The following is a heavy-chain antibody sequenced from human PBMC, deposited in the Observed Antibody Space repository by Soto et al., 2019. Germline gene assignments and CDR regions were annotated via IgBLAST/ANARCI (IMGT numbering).Heavy chain of an antibody. CDR1: GFTFSSYW. D-gene: IGHD5-18*01. CDR2: IKQDGSEK. Sequence: PGGSLRLSCAASGFTFSSYWMNWVRQAPGKGLEWVANIKQDGSEKYYVDSVKGRFTISRDNAKNSVYLQMNSLRAEDTAVYYCATGDTYGYLLDYWGQGALVTVSS. J-gene: IGHJ4*02. V-gene: IGHV3-7*01. CDR3: ATGDTYGYLLDY.